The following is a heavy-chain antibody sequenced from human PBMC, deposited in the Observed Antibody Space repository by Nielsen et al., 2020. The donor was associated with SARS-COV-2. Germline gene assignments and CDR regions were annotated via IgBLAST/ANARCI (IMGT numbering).Heavy chain of an antibody. CDR3: ARGGEQWLVPTYFDY. J-gene: IGHJ4*02. CDR1: RFTLSIYG. D-gene: IGHD6-19*01. Sequence: GESLKISCAASRFTLSIYGMHWVRQAPGKGLEWVAVIWYDGSNKYYADSVKGRFTISRDNSKNSLYLQMNSLRAEDTAVYYCARGGEQWLVPTYFDYWGQGTLVTVSS. CDR2: IWYDGSNK. V-gene: IGHV3-33*01.